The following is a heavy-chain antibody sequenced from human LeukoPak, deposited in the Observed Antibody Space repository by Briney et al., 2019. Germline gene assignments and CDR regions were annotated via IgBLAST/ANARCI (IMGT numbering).Heavy chain of an antibody. J-gene: IGHJ3*02. V-gene: IGHV3-23*01. CDR2: ISGSGGST. Sequence: PGGSLRLSCAASGFTFSSYAMSWARQAPGKGLEWVSAISGSGGSTYYADSVKGRFTISRDNSKNTLYLQMNSLRAEDTAVYYCAREGYCSSTSCYTLGDAFDIWGQGTMVTVSS. CDR1: GFTFSSYA. CDR3: AREGYCSSTSCYTLGDAFDI. D-gene: IGHD2-2*02.